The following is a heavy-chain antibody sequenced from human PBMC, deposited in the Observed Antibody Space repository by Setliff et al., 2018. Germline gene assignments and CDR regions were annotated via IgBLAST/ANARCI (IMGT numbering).Heavy chain of an antibody. CDR2: ISSSSSYI. CDR1: GFTFSTYS. D-gene: IGHD5-12*01. V-gene: IGHV3-21*01. Sequence: PGGSLRLSCAASGFTFSTYSMNWVRQAPGRGLEWVSSISSSSSYIYYADSMKGRFTISRDNAKNSLYLQMNSLTAEDTAVYYCARDLGMATIGVNFDYWGQGTLVTVSS. CDR3: ARDLGMATIGVNFDY. J-gene: IGHJ4*02.